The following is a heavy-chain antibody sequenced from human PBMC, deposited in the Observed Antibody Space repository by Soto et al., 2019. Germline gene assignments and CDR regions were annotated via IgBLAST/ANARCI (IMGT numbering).Heavy chain of an antibody. Sequence: SEILSLTWAVSGYYISSGYYWGWIRQQTGKGLEWIASIYHRGRTYYTPSLKSRVTISVDTSKNQFSLKLSSVTAADTAVYYCARGGITMVRGTPPLNWFDPWGQGTLVTVSS. CDR3: ARGGITMVRGTPPLNWFDP. CDR1: GYYISSGYY. J-gene: IGHJ5*02. CDR2: IYHRGRT. D-gene: IGHD3-10*01. V-gene: IGHV4-38-2*01.